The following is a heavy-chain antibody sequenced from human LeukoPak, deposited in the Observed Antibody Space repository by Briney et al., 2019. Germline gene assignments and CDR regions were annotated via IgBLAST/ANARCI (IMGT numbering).Heavy chain of an antibody. Sequence: ASVKVSCKASGYTFTGYYMRWVRQAPGQGLEWMGWINPNSGGTNYAQRFQGRVTMTRDTSIRTAYMELSRLRSDDTAVYYCARDQRALLRYFDWSFDPWGQGTLVTVSS. J-gene: IGHJ5*02. CDR1: GYTFTGYY. V-gene: IGHV1-2*02. CDR2: INPNSGGT. D-gene: IGHD3-9*01. CDR3: ARDQRALLRYFDWSFDP.